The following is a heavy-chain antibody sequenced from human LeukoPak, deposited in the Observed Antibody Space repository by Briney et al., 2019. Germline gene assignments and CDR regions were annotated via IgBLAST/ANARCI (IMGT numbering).Heavy chain of an antibody. V-gene: IGHV1-18*01. J-gene: IGHJ4*02. CDR1: GYTFTSYG. CDR3: ARPRIRDGYKNCKDNYFDY. Sequence: GASVKVSCKASGYTFTSYGISWVRQAPGQGLEWMGWISAYNGNTNYAQKLQGRVTMTTDTSTSTAYMELRSLRSDDTAVYYCARPRIRDGYKNCKDNYFDYWGQGTLVTVSS. CDR2: ISAYNGNT. D-gene: IGHD5-24*01.